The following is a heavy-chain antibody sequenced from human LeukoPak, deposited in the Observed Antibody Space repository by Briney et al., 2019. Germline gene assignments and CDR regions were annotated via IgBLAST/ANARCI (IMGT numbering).Heavy chain of an antibody. CDR2: IRYDGSNK. Sequence: GGSLRLSCAASGFTFSSYGMHWVRQAPGKGLEWVAFIRYDGSNKYYADSVKGRFTISRDNSKNTLYLQMNSLRAEDTAVYYCAKDLFGFYGGNSYFDYWGQGTLVTVSS. D-gene: IGHD4-23*01. CDR3: AKDLFGFYGGNSYFDY. CDR1: GFTFSSYG. V-gene: IGHV3-30*02. J-gene: IGHJ4*02.